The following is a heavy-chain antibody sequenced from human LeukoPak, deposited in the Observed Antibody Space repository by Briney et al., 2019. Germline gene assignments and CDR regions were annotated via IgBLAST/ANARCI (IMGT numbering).Heavy chain of an antibody. CDR1: GFTVSSNY. Sequence: GGSLRLSCAASGFTVSSNYMTWVRRAPGKGLEWVSTIYIGGSTYYADSVKGRFTISRDNSKNTLYLQMNSLRAEDTAVYYCARDRAVPGRGYYFDCWGQGTLVTVSS. V-gene: IGHV3-53*01. J-gene: IGHJ4*02. CDR2: IYIGGST. CDR3: ARDRAVPGRGYYFDC. D-gene: IGHD6-19*01.